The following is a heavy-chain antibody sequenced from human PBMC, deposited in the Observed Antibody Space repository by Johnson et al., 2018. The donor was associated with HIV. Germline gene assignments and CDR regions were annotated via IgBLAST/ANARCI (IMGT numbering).Heavy chain of an antibody. J-gene: IGHJ3*02. Sequence: EQLVESGGGVVRPGGSLRLSCAASGFSFSSFWMSWVRQVPGKGLEWVANIKQDGGGKSYVDSVKGRFTISRDNAKNSLYLQMNSLKIEDTAVYYCARDGYSGGFDIWGQGTMVTVSP. CDR3: ARDGYSGGFDI. V-gene: IGHV3-7*03. CDR2: IKQDGGGK. D-gene: IGHD2-21*01. CDR1: GFSFSSFW.